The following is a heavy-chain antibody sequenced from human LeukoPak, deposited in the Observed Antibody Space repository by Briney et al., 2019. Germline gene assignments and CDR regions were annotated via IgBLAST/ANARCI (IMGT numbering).Heavy chain of an antibody. Sequence: ASVKVSCKASGYTFTGYYMHWVRQAPGQGLEWMGWINPNSGGTSYAQKFQGRVTMTRDTSISTAYMELSRLRSDDTAVYYCAREEYRAYYFDYWGQGTLVTVSS. CDR1: GYTFTGYY. CDR3: AREEYRAYYFDY. V-gene: IGHV1-2*02. CDR2: INPNSGGT. J-gene: IGHJ4*02. D-gene: IGHD1-1*01.